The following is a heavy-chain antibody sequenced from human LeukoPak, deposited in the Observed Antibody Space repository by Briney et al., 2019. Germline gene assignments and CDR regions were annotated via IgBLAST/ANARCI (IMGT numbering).Heavy chain of an antibody. D-gene: IGHD3-22*01. Sequence: GGSLRLSCAASGFTFSSYAMSWVRQAPGKGLEWVSAISGSGGSTYYADSVKGRFTISRDNSKNTLYLQMNSLRAEDTAVYYCAKDFYDSSGYLYYFDYWGQGTLVTVSS. J-gene: IGHJ4*02. CDR3: AKDFYDSSGYLYYFDY. CDR1: GFTFSSYA. CDR2: ISGSGGST. V-gene: IGHV3-23*01.